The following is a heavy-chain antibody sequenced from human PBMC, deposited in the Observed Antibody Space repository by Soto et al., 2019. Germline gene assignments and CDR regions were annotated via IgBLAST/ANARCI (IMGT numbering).Heavy chain of an antibody. D-gene: IGHD2-8*01. Sequence: QITLKESGPTLVNPTQTLTLTCTFSGFSLSTNGVGVGWIRQPPGKAPEWLALIFWDGDTRYSPSLKNRLTLTRDTSKSQVVLTMTNMDPVDTATYYCAHRDSILVNGAFDFWGQGTLVTVSS. CDR2: IFWDGDT. V-gene: IGHV2-5*02. CDR3: AHRDSILVNGAFDF. J-gene: IGHJ4*02. CDR1: GFSLSTNGVG.